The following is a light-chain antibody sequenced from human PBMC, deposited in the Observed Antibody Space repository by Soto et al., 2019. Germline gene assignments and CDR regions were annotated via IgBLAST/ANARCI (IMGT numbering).Light chain of an antibody. CDR2: EAS. J-gene: IGKJ5*01. V-gene: IGKV3D-20*01. Sequence: EIVLTQSPATLSLSPGERATLSCGASQSVRSNYLAWYQQKPGLAPRLLIYEASSRSTGIPDRFRGSGSGTDFTLTISRLEPEDFAVYYCQQYGSSSITVGQGTRLESK. CDR1: QSVRSNY. CDR3: QQYGSSSIT.